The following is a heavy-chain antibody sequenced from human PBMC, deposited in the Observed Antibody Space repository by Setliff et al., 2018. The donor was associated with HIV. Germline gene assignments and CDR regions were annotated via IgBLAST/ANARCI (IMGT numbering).Heavy chain of an antibody. D-gene: IGHD3-3*01. Sequence: SETLSLTCAVYGGSFSGYYWSWIRQPPGKGLEWIGEINHSGSTNYNPSLKSRLTISVDTSKNQFSLKLSSVTAADTAVYYCARGTAYYNFWSGYSQDYYYYMDVWGKGTTVTVSS. CDR2: INHSGST. V-gene: IGHV4-34*01. J-gene: IGHJ6*03. CDR3: ARGTAYYNFWSGYSQDYYYYMDV. CDR1: GGSFSGYY.